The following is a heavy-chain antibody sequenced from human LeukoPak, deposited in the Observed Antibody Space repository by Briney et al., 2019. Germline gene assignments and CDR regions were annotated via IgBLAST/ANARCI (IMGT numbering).Heavy chain of an antibody. CDR2: IYHSGST. Sequence: PSETLSLTCTVPGVSISSYYWSWIRQPPGKGLEWIGYIYHSGSTYYNPSLKSRVTISVDRSKNQFSLKLSSVTAADTAVYYCARGGAAAVDYFDYWGQGTLVTVSS. V-gene: IGHV4-59*12. D-gene: IGHD6-13*01. CDR3: ARGGAAAVDYFDY. J-gene: IGHJ4*02. CDR1: GVSISSYY.